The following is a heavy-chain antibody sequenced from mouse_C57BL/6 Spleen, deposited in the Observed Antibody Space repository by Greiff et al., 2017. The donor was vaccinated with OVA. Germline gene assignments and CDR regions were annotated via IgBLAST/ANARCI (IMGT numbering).Heavy chain of an antibody. D-gene: IGHD1-1*01. CDR2: IRSKSNNYAT. Sequence: DVQLQESGGGLVQPKGSLKLSCAASGFSFNTYAMNWVRQAPGKGLEWVARIRSKSNNYATYYADSVKDRFTISRDDSESMLYLQMNNLKTEDTAMYYCVRQYGFYAMDYWGQGTSVTVSS. V-gene: IGHV10-1*01. J-gene: IGHJ4*01. CDR3: VRQYGFYAMDY. CDR1: GFSFNTYA.